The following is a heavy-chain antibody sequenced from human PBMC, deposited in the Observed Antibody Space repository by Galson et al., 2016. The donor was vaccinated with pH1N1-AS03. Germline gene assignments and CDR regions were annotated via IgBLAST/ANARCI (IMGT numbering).Heavy chain of an antibody. D-gene: IGHD3-3*01. J-gene: IGHJ6*02. V-gene: IGHV1-69*13. CDR2: IIPSLSTP. CDR1: GGDFRSFA. CDR3: ARFDGNFDVWRGRFYYGMDV. Sequence: SVKVSCKASGGDFRSFAINWMRQASGQGLEWMGGIIPSLSTPVYAQQFPGRVSITADDSTYTVFMEVNRLTSEDTALYYCARFDGNFDVWRGRFYYGMDVWGQGTTVKVSS.